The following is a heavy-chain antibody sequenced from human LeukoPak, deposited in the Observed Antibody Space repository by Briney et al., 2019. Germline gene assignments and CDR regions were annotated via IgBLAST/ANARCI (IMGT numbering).Heavy chain of an antibody. D-gene: IGHD3-16*01. Sequence: GGSLRLSCAASGFTFSDYYMSWIRQAPGKGLECVSYISSGTIIYYADSVQGRFTISRDNANNSVYLQLNSLRAEDTAVYYCARRRWITAPFDYWGQGTLVTVPS. J-gene: IGHJ4*02. V-gene: IGHV3-11*01. CDR1: GFTFSDYY. CDR2: ISSGTII. CDR3: ARRRWITAPFDY.